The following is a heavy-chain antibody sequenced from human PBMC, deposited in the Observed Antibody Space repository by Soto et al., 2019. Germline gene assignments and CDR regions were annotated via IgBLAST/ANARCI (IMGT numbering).Heavy chain of an antibody. D-gene: IGHD1-7*01. J-gene: IGHJ4*02. Sequence: PGGSLRLSCAASGFTFISYGMTWGRQAPGKGLEWVSFSSATGAGTYYADSVKGRFTISRDNSKNTLYLQMTSLRANDTAVYYCAKDRRAGGNYGFYSDFWGQGALVTVSS. CDR1: GFTFISYG. CDR2: SSATGAGT. CDR3: AKDRRAGGNYGFYSDF. V-gene: IGHV3-23*01.